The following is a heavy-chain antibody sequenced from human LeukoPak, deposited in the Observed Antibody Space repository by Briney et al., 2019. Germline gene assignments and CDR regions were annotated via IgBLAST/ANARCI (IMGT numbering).Heavy chain of an antibody. D-gene: IGHD3-10*01. V-gene: IGHV4-59*01. J-gene: IGHJ4*02. CDR1: GASISRYY. Sequence: PSETLSLTCTLSGASISRYYWTWIRQPPGKGLEWIGYITYSGSTNYNPSLKSRVTISVDTSKNQFSLNLRSVTAADTAVYYCARTYYFGSGSYHFDYWGQGTLVTVSS. CDR3: ARTYYFGSGSYHFDY. CDR2: ITYSGST.